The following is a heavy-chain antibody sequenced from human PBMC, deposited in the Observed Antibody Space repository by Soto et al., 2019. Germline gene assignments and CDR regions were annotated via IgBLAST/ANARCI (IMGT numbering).Heavy chain of an antibody. Sequence: PGGSLRLSCAASGFTFSSYGMNWVRQAPGKGLEWVSSISCSTSYIYYADSVKGRFTISRDNAKNSLYLQMNSLRAEDTAVYYCAKDLFARGTTGTKLFDYWGQGTPVTSPQ. D-gene: IGHD1-1*01. CDR2: ISCSTSYI. CDR3: AKDLFARGTTGTKLFDY. CDR1: GFTFSSYG. V-gene: IGHV3-21*04. J-gene: IGHJ4*02.